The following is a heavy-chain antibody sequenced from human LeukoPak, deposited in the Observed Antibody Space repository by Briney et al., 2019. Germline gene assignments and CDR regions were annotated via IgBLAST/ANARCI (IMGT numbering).Heavy chain of an antibody. J-gene: IGHJ4*02. CDR3: ARRIVGATLDY. CDR2: IYHSGST. CDR1: GYSISSCYY. Sequence: SETLSLTCTVSGYSISSCYYWGWIRQPPGKGLEWIGSIYHSGSTYYNPSLKSRVTISVDTSKNQFSLKLSSVTAADTAVYYCARRIVGATLDYWGQGTLVTVSS. V-gene: IGHV4-38-2*02. D-gene: IGHD1-26*01.